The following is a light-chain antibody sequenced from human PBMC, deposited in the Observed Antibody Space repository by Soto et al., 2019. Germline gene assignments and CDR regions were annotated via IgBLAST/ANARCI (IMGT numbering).Light chain of an antibody. CDR1: QGIRDD. Sequence: QLTQSPSSLSASVVDRFTITFLASQGIRDDLGLYQQKAGEAPKRLIYAASSLHSGVPSRFSGSGSGTKFTLTIASLQPDDFATYYCQQYETFSGTFGPGTKVDIK. J-gene: IGKJ1*01. V-gene: IGKV1-17*01. CDR2: AAS. CDR3: QQYETFSGT.